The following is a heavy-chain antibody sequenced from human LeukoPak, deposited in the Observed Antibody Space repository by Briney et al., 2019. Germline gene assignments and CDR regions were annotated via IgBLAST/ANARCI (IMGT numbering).Heavy chain of an antibody. CDR1: GFTFDDYA. D-gene: IGHD5-12*01. V-gene: IGHV3-9*01. CDR2: ISWNSGSI. Sequence: PGGSLRLSCAASGFTFDDYAMHWVRQAPGKGLEWVSGISWNSGSIGYADSVKGRFTISRDNAKNSLYLQMNSLRAEDTALYYCAKAKGGYDHNYFDYWGQGTLVTVSS. J-gene: IGHJ4*02. CDR3: AKAKGGYDHNYFDY.